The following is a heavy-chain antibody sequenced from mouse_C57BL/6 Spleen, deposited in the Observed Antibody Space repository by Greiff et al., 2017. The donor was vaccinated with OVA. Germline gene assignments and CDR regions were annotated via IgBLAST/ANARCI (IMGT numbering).Heavy chain of an antibody. D-gene: IGHD4-1*01. CDR3: VRNWDGGFDY. CDR1: GFSFNTYA. CDR2: IRSKSNNYAT. J-gene: IGHJ2*01. V-gene: IGHV10-1*01. Sequence: EVQRVESGGGLVQPKGSLKLSCAASGFSFNTYAMNWVRQAPGKGLEWVARIRSKSNNYATYYADSVKDRFTISRDDSESMLYLQMNNLKTEDTAMYYCVRNWDGGFDYWGQGTTLTVSS.